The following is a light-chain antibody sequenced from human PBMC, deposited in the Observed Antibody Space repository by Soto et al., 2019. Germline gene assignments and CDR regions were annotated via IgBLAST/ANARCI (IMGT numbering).Light chain of an antibody. CDR3: PQYNSYWT. CDR1: QSISSW. Sequence: DIQMTQSPSTLSASVGDRVTITCRASQSISSWLAWYQQKPGKAPKLLIYKAPSLESGVPSRFSGSGSGTEFTLTISSLQTDDFATYYCPQYNSYWTFGQGTKVEIK. CDR2: KAP. V-gene: IGKV1-5*03. J-gene: IGKJ1*01.